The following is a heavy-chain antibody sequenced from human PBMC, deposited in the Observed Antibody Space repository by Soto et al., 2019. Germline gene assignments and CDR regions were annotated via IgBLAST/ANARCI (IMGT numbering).Heavy chain of an antibody. V-gene: IGHV3-74*03. Sequence: TGGSLRLSCAASGFTFSNYWMHWVRQAPGKGLVCVSRIDNDGSNTLYEDSVKGRFTISRDNAKNTLYLQMNSLRAADTAVCYCARGGIITGTTRGGAWFDPWGQGTLVTVSS. D-gene: IGHD1-7*01. CDR3: ARGGIITGTTRGGAWFDP. CDR1: GFTFSNYW. J-gene: IGHJ5*02. CDR2: IDNDGSNT.